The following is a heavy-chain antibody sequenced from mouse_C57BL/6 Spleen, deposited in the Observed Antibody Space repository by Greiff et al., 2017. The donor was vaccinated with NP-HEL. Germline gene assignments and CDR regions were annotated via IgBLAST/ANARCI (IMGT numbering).Heavy chain of an antibody. V-gene: IGHV1-62-3*01. D-gene: IGHD2-3*01. J-gene: IGHJ2*01. CDR1: GYTFTSYW. CDR3: ARSWSIDGGYGYYFDY. CDR2: IDPNSGGT. Sequence: QVQLQQPGAELVKPGASVKLSCKASGYTFTSYWMHWVQQRPGRGLEWIGRIDPNSGGTKYTEKFKSQATLTVDKPSSTAYMQLSSLTSEDSAVYYCARSWSIDGGYGYYFDYWGQGTTLTVSS.